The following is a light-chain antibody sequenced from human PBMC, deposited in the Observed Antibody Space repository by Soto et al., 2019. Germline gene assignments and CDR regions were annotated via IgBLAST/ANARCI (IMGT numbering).Light chain of an antibody. J-gene: IGKJ2*01. CDR3: QQRNIWPRT. CDR2: DAS. CDR1: QSVSSY. Sequence: EIVLTQSPATLSLSPGERATLSCRASQSVSSYLAWYQQKPGQAPRLLIYDASNRATGIPARFSGSGSGTDFTLTISSLEPEDFAVYYCQQRNIWPRTFGQGTKLEIK. V-gene: IGKV3-11*01.